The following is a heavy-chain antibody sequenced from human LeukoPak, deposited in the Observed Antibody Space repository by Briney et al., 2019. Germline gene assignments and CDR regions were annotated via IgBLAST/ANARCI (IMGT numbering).Heavy chain of an antibody. V-gene: IGHV3-43*02. Sequence: TGGSLRLSCVVSGLPIADFAMHWVRQAPGKGLERVSLISGDGVSTFYADSVKGRFSISRDNSKNSLSLEMNSLRTEDTAMYYCARESGKFDYWGQGTLVAVSS. J-gene: IGHJ4*02. CDR3: ARESGKFDY. CDR1: GLPIADFA. CDR2: ISGDGVST.